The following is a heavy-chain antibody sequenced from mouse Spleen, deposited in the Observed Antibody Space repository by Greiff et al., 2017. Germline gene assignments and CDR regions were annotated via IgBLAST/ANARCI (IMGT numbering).Heavy chain of an antibody. J-gene: IGHJ4*01. CDR1: GYSFTDYN. CDR3: ASYYGSRDAMDY. CDR2: INPNYGTT. D-gene: IGHD1-1*01. Sequence: VQLQQSGPELVKPGASVKISCKASGYSFTDYNMNWVKQSNGKSLEWIGLINPNYGTTSFNQKFKGKATLTVDQSSSTAYMQLNSLTSEDYAVYYCASYYGSRDAMDYWGQGTSVTVSS. V-gene: IGHV1-39*01.